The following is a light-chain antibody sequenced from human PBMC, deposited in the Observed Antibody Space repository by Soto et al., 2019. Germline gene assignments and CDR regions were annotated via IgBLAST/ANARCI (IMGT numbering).Light chain of an antibody. V-gene: IGLV2-23*03. J-gene: IGLJ2*01. CDR3: CSYAGSTTFV. Sequence: QSVLTQPASVSGSPGQSITISCTGTSSDVGSYNLVSWYQQHPGKAPKLIIYEGSKRPSGLSNRFSGSKSGNTASLTISGLQAEDEADYYCCSYAGSTTFVFGGGTKVTVL. CDR1: SSDVGSYNL. CDR2: EGS.